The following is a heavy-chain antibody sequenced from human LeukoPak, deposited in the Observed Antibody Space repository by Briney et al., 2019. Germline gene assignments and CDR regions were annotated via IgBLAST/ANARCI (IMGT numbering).Heavy chain of an antibody. Sequence: GGSLRLSCAASGFTFSSYEMNWVRQAPGRGLEWVSYISSGGSTIYYADSVRGRFTISRDNAKNTLYLQMNTLGAEDTALYYCVRGSTDWNGMDVWGQGTTVTVSS. D-gene: IGHD6-19*01. CDR3: VRGSTDWNGMDV. V-gene: IGHV3-48*03. CDR1: GFTFSSYE. J-gene: IGHJ6*02. CDR2: ISSGGSTI.